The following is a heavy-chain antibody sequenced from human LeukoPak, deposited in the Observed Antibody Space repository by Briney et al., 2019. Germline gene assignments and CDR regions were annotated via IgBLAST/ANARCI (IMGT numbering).Heavy chain of an antibody. CDR2: IWFDGSNK. J-gene: IGHJ4*02. D-gene: IGHD1-1*01. CDR1: GFTFSNDA. CDR3: VRDPSGSGFAFDS. V-gene: IGHV3-33*01. Sequence: GGSLRLSCAASGFTFSNDAMHWVRQAPGKGLEWVAFIWFDGSNKHYADSVKGRFTISRDNSEDTLYLQMNSLRAEDTAVYYCVRDPSGSGFAFDSWGQGALVTVSS.